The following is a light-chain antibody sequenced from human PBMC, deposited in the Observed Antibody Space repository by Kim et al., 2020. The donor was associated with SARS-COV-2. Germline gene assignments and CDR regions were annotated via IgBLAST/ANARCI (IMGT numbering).Light chain of an antibody. J-gene: IGKJ2*01. CDR3: LQDYNYPPT. CDR1: QGIRND. V-gene: IGKV1-6*01. Sequence: AIQMTQSPSSLSASVGDRVTITCRASQGIRNDLGWYQQKPGEAPKLLIYAASSLQSGVPSRFSGSGSGTDFTLTISRLQPEDFATYYCLQDYNYPPTFGQGTKLEI. CDR2: AAS.